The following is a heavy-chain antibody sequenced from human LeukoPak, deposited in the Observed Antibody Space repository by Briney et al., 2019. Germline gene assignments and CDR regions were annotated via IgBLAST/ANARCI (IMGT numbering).Heavy chain of an antibody. CDR1: GFTFNKSP. Sequence: PGGSLRLSCAASGFTFNKSPMNWVRRAPGKGLEWISNIRDDSDGTTYADSVKGRFTISRDNAKNSLYLQINSLRAEDTAVYYCVKDLNWAFDYWGQGTLVTVSS. CDR2: IRDDSDGT. J-gene: IGHJ4*02. V-gene: IGHV3-48*01. CDR3: VKDLNWAFDY. D-gene: IGHD3-16*01.